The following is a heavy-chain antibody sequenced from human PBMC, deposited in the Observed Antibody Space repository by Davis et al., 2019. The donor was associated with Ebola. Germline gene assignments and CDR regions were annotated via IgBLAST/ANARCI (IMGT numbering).Heavy chain of an antibody. Sequence: ASVKVSCKASGYIFTTYGISWVRQAPGQGLEWMGWISAHDGNTKYAQNLQGRFTMTTDTSTSTAHMELRSLRSDDTAVYYCARDCAADVCYYFYMDVWGKGTTVTVSS. J-gene: IGHJ6*03. V-gene: IGHV1-18*01. CDR2: ISAHDGNT. CDR3: ARDCAADVCYYFYMDV. CDR1: GYIFTTYG. D-gene: IGHD3-16*01.